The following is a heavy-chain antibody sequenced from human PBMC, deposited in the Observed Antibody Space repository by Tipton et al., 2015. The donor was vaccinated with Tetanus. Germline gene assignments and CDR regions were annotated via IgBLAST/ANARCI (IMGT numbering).Heavy chain of an antibody. J-gene: IGHJ4*02. Sequence: GSLRLSCAASGFSFSTYGMSWVRQAPGKGLEFVAGINAGGVSTYYPDSVKGRFTVSRDNSKNTLYLQMTTLRAEDTAVYYCAKDGGTSGWYIHFDYWGQGTLVTVSS. V-gene: IGHV3-23*01. CDR2: INAGGVST. CDR1: GFSFSTYG. D-gene: IGHD6-19*01. CDR3: AKDGGTSGWYIHFDY.